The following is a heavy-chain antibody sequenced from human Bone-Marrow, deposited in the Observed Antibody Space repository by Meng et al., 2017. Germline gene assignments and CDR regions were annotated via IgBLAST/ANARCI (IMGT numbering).Heavy chain of an antibody. V-gene: IGHV4-39*07. Sequence: SETLSLTCTVSGGSVSSGSYYWSWIRQPPGKGLEWIGEINHSGSTNYNPSLKSRVTISVDTSKNQFSLKLSSVAAADTAVYYCARDIQRGMFDYWGQGTLVTVSS. CDR2: INHSGST. D-gene: IGHD5-18*01. CDR1: GGSVSSGSYY. CDR3: ARDIQRGMFDY. J-gene: IGHJ4*02.